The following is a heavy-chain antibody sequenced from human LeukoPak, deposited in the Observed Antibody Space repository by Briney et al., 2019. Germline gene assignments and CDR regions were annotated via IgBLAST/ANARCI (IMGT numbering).Heavy chain of an antibody. J-gene: IGHJ6*02. CDR3: ARRGYCSSTSCYAGNYYYGMDV. V-gene: IGHV5-51*01. D-gene: IGHD2-2*03. CDR1: GYSFTNYW. Sequence: GESLKISCKDSGYSFTNYWIGWVRQMPGKGLEWMGIIHSADSNTKYSPSFQGQVTISADKSISTAYLQWSGLKASDSAMYYCARRGYCSSTSCYAGNYYYGMDVWGQGTTVTVSS. CDR2: IHSADSNT.